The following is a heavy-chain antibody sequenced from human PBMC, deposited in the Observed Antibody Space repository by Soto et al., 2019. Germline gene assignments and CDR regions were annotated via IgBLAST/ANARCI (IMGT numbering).Heavy chain of an antibody. J-gene: IGHJ3*02. CDR2: INSDGSST. CDR3: ARVRYSTNGVCYGPDAFDI. D-gene: IGHD2-8*01. V-gene: IGHV3-74*01. CDR1: GFTFSSYW. Sequence: GGSLRLSCAASGFTFSSYWMHWVRQAPGKGLVWVSRINSDGSSTSYADSVKGRFTISRDNAKNTLYLQMNSLRAEDTAVYYCARVRYSTNGVCYGPDAFDIWGQGTMVTVSS.